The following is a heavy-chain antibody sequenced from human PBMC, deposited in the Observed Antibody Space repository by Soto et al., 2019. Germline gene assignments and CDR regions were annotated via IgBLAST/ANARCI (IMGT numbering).Heavy chain of an antibody. CDR1: GGSISSGGYY. V-gene: IGHV4-30-4*08. CDR2: IYYSGST. D-gene: IGHD7-27*01. CDR3: ARDDPQTGGFDY. Sequence: PSETLSLTCTVSGGSISSGGYYWSWIRQHPGKGLEWIGYIYYSGSTYYNPSLKSRVTISVDTSKNQFSLKLSSVTAADTAVYYCARDDPQTGGFDYWGQGTLVTVSS. J-gene: IGHJ4*02.